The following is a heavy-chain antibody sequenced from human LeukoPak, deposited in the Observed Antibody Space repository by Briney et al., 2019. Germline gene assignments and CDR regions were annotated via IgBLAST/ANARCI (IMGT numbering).Heavy chain of an antibody. CDR3: ARRPVHCSGGSCYSYDDY. CDR1: GFTFSDYH. CDR2: ISSSGSTI. Sequence: GGSLRLSCAASGFTFSDYHMSWIRQAPGKGLEWVSYISSSGSTIYYADSVKGRFTISRDNAKNSLYLQMNSLRAEDTAVYYCARRPVHCSGGSCYSYDDYWGQGTLVTVSS. J-gene: IGHJ4*02. D-gene: IGHD2-15*01. V-gene: IGHV3-11*01.